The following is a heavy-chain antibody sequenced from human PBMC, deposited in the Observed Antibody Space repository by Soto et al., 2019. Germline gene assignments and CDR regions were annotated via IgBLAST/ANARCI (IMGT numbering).Heavy chain of an antibody. CDR2: IIPIFDIT. CDR1: GGTFSSYA. J-gene: IGHJ6*02. Sequence: SVNVSCKASGGTFSSYAISWVRQAPGQGLEWMGGIIPIFDITNYAQKFQGRVTITADESTSTAYMELSSLGSDDTAVYYCARPDEGGYSSNHHYYYALDVWGQGTTVTVSS. CDR3: ARPDEGGYSSNHHYYYALDV. V-gene: IGHV1-69*13. D-gene: IGHD3-22*01.